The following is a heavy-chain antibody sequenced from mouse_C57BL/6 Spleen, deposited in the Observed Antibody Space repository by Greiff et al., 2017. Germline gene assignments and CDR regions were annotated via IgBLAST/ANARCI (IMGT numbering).Heavy chain of an antibody. V-gene: IGHV1-80*01. J-gene: IGHJ2*01. CDR1: GYAFSSYW. D-gene: IGHD3-3*01. CDR3: ARRGVGQYYFDY. Sequence: VKLMESGAELVKPGASVKISCKASGYAFSSYWMNWVKQRPGKGLEWIGQIYPGDGDTNYNGKFKGKATLTADKSSSTAYMQLSSLTSEDSAVYFCARRGVGQYYFDYWGQGTTLTVSS. CDR2: IYPGDGDT.